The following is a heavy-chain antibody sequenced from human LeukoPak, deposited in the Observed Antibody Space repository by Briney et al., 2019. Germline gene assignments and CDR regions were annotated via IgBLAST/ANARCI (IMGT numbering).Heavy chain of an antibody. Sequence: KPSETLSLTCTVSGGSISSSSYYCSWIRQPPGKGLEWIGYIYYSGSTNYNPSLKSRVTISVDTSKNQFSLKLSSVTAADTAVYYCARLYSNYGYYFDHWGQGTLVTVSS. D-gene: IGHD4-11*01. CDR2: IYYSGST. CDR1: GGSISSSSYY. J-gene: IGHJ4*02. V-gene: IGHV4-61*05. CDR3: ARLYSNYGYYFDH.